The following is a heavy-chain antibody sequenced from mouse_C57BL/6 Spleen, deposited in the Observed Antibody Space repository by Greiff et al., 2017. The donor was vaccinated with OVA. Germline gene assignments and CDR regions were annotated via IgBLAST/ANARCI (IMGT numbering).Heavy chain of an antibody. CDR1: GFSFNTYA. CDR3: VRGYYGSWDYAMDY. Sequence: EVKLMESGGGLVQPKGSLKLSCAASGFSFNTYAMNWVRQAPGKGLEWVARIRSKSNNYATYYADTVKDRFTISRDDSESMLYLQMNNLKTEDTAMYYCVRGYYGSWDYAMDYWGQGTSVTVSS. J-gene: IGHJ4*01. D-gene: IGHD1-1*01. V-gene: IGHV10-1*01. CDR2: IRSKSNNYAT.